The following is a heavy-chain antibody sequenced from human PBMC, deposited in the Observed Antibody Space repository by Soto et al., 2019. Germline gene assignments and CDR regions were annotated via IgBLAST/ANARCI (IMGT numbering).Heavy chain of an antibody. D-gene: IGHD5-12*01. V-gene: IGHV4-4*02. CDR1: NGSMTSSLW. CDR2: VAQSGYT. Sequence: QLQLQESGPGLVKPSGTLSLTCTVSNGSMTSSLWWSWVHQSPGKGLEWIGEVAQSGYTSYNPSLKSRLTISQDRSRNQFSLRLTSVTAADTAVYYCARNRYGGYDFDSWGQGTLVTVSS. J-gene: IGHJ4*02. CDR3: ARNRYGGYDFDS.